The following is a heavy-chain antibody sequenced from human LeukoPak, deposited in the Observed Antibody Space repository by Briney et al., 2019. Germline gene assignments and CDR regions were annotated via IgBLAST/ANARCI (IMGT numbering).Heavy chain of an antibody. CDR1: GFTFSSYW. V-gene: IGHV3-7*04. CDR2: IKQDGSEK. D-gene: IGHD3-10*01. J-gene: IGHJ4*02. CDR3: ARVGRLLWFGVDY. Sequence: PGRSLRLSCAASGFTFSSYWMSWVRQAPGKGLEWVANIKQDGSEKYYVDSVKGRFTISRDNAKNSLYLQMNSLRAEDTAVYYCARVGRLLWFGVDYWGQGTLVTVSS.